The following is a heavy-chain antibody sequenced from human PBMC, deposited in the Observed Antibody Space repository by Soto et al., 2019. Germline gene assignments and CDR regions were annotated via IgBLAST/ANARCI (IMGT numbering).Heavy chain of an antibody. Sequence: QVQLVQSGAEVKKPGGSVKVSCKASGYTFTGYYMHWVRQAPGQGLEWMGWINPNSGGTNYAQKFQGWVTMTRDTSISTAYMELSRLRSDDTAVYYCARAQPFSRRSNWFDPWGQGTLVTVSS. CDR2: INPNSGGT. J-gene: IGHJ5*02. CDR1: GYTFTGYY. V-gene: IGHV1-2*04. CDR3: ARAQPFSRRSNWFDP.